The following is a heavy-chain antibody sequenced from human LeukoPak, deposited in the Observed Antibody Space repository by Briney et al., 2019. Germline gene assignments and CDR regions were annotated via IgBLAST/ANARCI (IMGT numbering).Heavy chain of an antibody. CDR3: AKARSSSCQGDY. D-gene: IGHD6-13*01. CDR2: ISGSGGST. V-gene: IGHV3-23*01. J-gene: IGHJ4*02. CDR1: GFTFSSYA. Sequence: GGSLRLSCAASGFTFSSYAMSWVRQAPGKGLEWVSAISGSGGSTYYADSVKGRFTISRDNSKNTLYLQMSSLRAEDTAVYYCAKARSSSCQGDYWGQGTLVTVSS.